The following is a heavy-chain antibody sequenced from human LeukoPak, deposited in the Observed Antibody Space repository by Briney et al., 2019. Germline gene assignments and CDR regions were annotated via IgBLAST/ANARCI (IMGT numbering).Heavy chain of an antibody. V-gene: IGHV1-24*01. CDR1: GYTLTELS. J-gene: IGHJ4*02. D-gene: IGHD3-9*01. CDR2: FDPEDGET. CDR3: ATPLLGVLYFDGKYTFDY. Sequence: ASVKVSCKVSGYTLTELSMHWVRQAPGKGLEWMGGFDPEDGETIYAQKFQGRVTMTEDTSTDTAYMELSSLRSEDTAVYYCATPLLGVLYFDGKYTFDYWGRGALVTVSS.